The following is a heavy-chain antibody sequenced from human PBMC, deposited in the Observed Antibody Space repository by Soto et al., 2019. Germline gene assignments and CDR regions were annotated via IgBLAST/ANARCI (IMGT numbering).Heavy chain of an antibody. D-gene: IGHD4-4*01. V-gene: IGHV4-4*02. CDR1: GGPINSRSW. Sequence: QVQLQESGPGLVKPSGTLSLTCVVSGGPINSRSWWSWVRQPPGKGLEWIGEMHHGGTTYYNPSLKXRXXXSLXKSKNHFSLELTSVTAADTAIYYCATQAISYTWDVWGQGTSVTVSS. J-gene: IGHJ6*02. CDR3: ATQAISYTWDV. CDR2: MHHGGTT.